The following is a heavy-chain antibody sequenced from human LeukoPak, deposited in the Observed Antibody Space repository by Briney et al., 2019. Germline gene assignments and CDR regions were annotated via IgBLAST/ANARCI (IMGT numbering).Heavy chain of an antibody. V-gene: IGHV4-34*01. J-gene: IGHJ6*04. CDR3: ARGFTMVRGVIITRFGYYYYGMDV. D-gene: IGHD3-10*01. Sequence: SGTLSLPCAVYGGSFSGYYWSWIRQPPGKGLEWIGEINHSGSTNYNPSLKSRVTISVDTSKNQFSLKLSSVAAADTAVYYCARGFTMVRGVIITRFGYYYYGMDVWGKGTTVTVSS. CDR2: INHSGST. CDR1: GGSFSGYY.